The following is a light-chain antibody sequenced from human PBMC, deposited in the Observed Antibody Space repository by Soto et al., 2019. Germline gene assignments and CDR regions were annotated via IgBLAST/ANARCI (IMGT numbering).Light chain of an antibody. CDR2: GNS. Sequence: QSVLTQSPSVSGAPGQRVTISCTGSSSNVGAGYDVHWYQHLPGTAPKLLIYGNSNRPSGVPDRFSGSKSGTSASLAITGLQAEDEADYYCQAYDNSLTGYVFGTGTKVTVL. CDR3: QAYDNSLTGYV. V-gene: IGLV1-40*01. J-gene: IGLJ1*01. CDR1: SSNVGAGYD.